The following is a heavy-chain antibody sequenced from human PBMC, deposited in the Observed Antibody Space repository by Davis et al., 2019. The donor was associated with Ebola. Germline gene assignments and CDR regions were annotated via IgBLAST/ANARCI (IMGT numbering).Heavy chain of an antibody. Sequence: AASVKVSCKASGGTFSSYAISWVRQAPGQGLEWMGGIIPIFGTANYAQKFQGRVTITADESTSTAYMELSSLRSEDTAVYYCAREEGYYYYGMDVWGQGTTVTVSS. CDR2: IIPIFGTA. J-gene: IGHJ6*02. CDR1: GGTFSSYA. CDR3: AREEGYYYYGMDV. V-gene: IGHV1-69*13.